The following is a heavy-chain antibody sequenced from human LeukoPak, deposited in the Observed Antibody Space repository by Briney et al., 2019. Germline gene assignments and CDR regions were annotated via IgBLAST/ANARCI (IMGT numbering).Heavy chain of an antibody. Sequence: PSETLSLTCTVSGGSISSYYWRWIRQPPGKGLEWIGYIYYSGSTNYNPSLKSRVTISVDTSKNQFSLKLSSVTAADTAVYYCARDSPGAVAGGGPGWFDPWGQGTLVTVSS. CDR3: ARDSPGAVAGGGPGWFDP. CDR1: GGSISSYY. D-gene: IGHD6-19*01. J-gene: IGHJ5*02. CDR2: IYYSGST. V-gene: IGHV4-59*01.